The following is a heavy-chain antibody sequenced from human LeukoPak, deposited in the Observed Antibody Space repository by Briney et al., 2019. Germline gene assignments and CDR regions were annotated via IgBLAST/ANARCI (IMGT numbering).Heavy chain of an antibody. D-gene: IGHD3-3*01. CDR3: ARLEEDEGYMDV. J-gene: IGHJ6*03. Sequence: GASVKVSCKASGGTFSSYAISWVRQAPGQGLEWMGGIIPIFGTANYAQKFQGRVTFTADESTSTAYMELSSLRSEDTAVYYCARLEEDEGYMDVWGKGTTVTVSS. V-gene: IGHV1-69*13. CDR1: GGTFSSYA. CDR2: IIPIFGTA.